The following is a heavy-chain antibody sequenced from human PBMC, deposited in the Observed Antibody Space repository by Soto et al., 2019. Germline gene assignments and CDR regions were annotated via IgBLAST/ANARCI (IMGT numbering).Heavy chain of an antibody. J-gene: IGHJ6*02. CDR1: GYSFSSYG. CDR2: ISVYSGDT. V-gene: IGHV1-18*04. CDR3: ARDPPSGSGTYGRGGMDV. D-gene: IGHD3-10*01. Sequence: VQLVQSETEVKKPGASVKVSCKASGYSFSSYGISWVRQAPGQGLEWMGWISVYSGDTKYTQKLQGRVTMTTDTSTSTAYMDLRSLRFGDTAVYYCARDPPSGSGTYGRGGMDVWGQGTTVIVSS.